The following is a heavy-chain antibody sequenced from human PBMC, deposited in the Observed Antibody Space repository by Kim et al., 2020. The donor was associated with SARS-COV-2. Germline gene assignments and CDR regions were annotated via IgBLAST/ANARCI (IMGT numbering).Heavy chain of an antibody. Sequence: GGSLRLSCAASGFTFSSYLMHWVRQAPGKGLVWVSRINSDGNTITYADSVKGRFTISRDNARTTLYLQMNSLRAEDTAVYYCARARDYGMDVWGQGTTVT. CDR1: GFTFSSYL. V-gene: IGHV3-74*03. CDR3: ARARDYGMDV. CDR2: INSDGNTI. J-gene: IGHJ6*02.